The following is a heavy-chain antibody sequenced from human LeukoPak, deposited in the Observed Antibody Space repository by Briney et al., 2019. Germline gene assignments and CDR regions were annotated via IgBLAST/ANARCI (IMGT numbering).Heavy chain of an antibody. J-gene: IGHJ6*02. Sequence: PGGSLRLSCAASGFTFSRYAMHWVRQAPGKGLEWVAVISYDGSNKYYADSVKGRFTISRDNSKNTLYLQMNSLRAEDTAVYYCARDLPRIPNIWGQGTTVTVSS. V-gene: IGHV3-30-3*01. CDR2: ISYDGSNK. CDR1: GFTFSRYA. CDR3: ARDLPRIPNI. D-gene: IGHD5-18*01.